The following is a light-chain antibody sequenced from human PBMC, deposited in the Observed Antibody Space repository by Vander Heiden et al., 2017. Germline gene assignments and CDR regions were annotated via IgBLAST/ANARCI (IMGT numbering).Light chain of an antibody. CDR3: SSYTSSSTKV. Sequence: QSALTQPASVSGSPGQSITISCTGTSSDVGGYKYVSWSQPTPGKGPKLMIYEVISRPSGVSNRFSGSKSGNTASLTISGRQAEDDADYYCSSYTSSSTKVFGGGTKLTVL. V-gene: IGLV2-14*01. CDR2: EVI. J-gene: IGLJ2*01. CDR1: SSDVGGYKY.